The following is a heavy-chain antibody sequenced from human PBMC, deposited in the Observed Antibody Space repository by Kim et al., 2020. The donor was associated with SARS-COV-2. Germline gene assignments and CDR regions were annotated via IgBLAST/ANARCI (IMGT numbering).Heavy chain of an antibody. D-gene: IGHD3-10*01. Sequence: GGSLRLSCAASGFTFSSYAMSWVRQAPGKGLEWVSAISGSGGSTYYADSVKGRFTISRDNSKNTLYLQMNSLRAEDTAVYYCAPPGYYYGSGSYSYWGQGTLVTVSS. CDR3: APPGYYYGSGSYSY. CDR1: GFTFSSYA. V-gene: IGHV3-23*01. J-gene: IGHJ4*02. CDR2: ISGSGGST.